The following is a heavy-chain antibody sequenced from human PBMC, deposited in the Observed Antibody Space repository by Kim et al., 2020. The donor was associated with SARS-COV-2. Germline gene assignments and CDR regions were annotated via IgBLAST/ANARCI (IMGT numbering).Heavy chain of an antibody. CDR3: ARDEDSCGSPYDFDY. D-gene: IGHD6-19*01. CDR2: ISYDGSNK. CDR1: GFTFSSYA. V-gene: IGHV3-30*04. Sequence: GGSLRLSCAASGFTFSSYAMHWVRQAPGKGLEWVAVISYDGSNKYYADSVKGRFTISRDNSKNTLYLQMNSLGAEDAAVYYCARDEDSCGSPYDFDYWGQGTLVTVSS. J-gene: IGHJ4*02.